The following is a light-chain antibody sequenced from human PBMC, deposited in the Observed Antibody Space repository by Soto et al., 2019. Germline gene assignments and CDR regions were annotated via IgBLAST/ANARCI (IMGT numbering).Light chain of an antibody. Sequence: QSVLTQPRSVSGSPGQSVTISCTGTSSDVGGYNYVSWYQHHPGKAPKVMIYDVRKRPSGVPDRFSGSKSGNTASLTISGLLAEDEADYYCYSYAGRYTAYVLGTGTKVTVL. CDR3: YSYAGRYTAYV. CDR1: SSDVGGYNY. V-gene: IGLV2-11*01. CDR2: DVR. J-gene: IGLJ1*01.